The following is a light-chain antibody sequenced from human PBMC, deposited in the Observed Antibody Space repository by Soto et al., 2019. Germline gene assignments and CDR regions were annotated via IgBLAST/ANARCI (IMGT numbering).Light chain of an antibody. V-gene: IGKV1-39*01. CDR3: QQSYSGLT. Sequence: DIQMTQSPSSMSASVGDRITISCRASQSINTYLNWYQQKPGKAPQLLIYGASSLPSGVPSRFSGSGYGTDFTLTITSLQPEDFATYHCQQSYSGLTFGGGTKVEVK. CDR1: QSINTY. CDR2: GAS. J-gene: IGKJ4*01.